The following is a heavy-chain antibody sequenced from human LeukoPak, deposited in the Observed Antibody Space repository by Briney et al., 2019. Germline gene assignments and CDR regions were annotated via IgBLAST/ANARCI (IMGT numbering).Heavy chain of an antibody. CDR2: IIPIFGVA. V-gene: IGHV1-69*04. CDR3: ARDHLQVTTVVTPGEV. J-gene: IGHJ4*02. CDR1: GGTFSSYA. Sequence: GASVKVSCKASGGTFSSYAISWVRQAPGQGLEWMGRIIPIFGVANYAQKFQGRVTITADKSTNTAYMELSSLRSEDTAVYYCARDHLQVTTVVTPGEVWGQGTLVTVSS. D-gene: IGHD4-23*01.